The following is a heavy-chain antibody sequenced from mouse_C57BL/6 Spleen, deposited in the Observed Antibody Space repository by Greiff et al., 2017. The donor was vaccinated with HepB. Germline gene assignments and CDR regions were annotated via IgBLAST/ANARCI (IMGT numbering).Heavy chain of an antibody. CDR2: IWSGGST. Sequence: VKLVESGPGLVQPSQSLSITCTVSGFSLTSYGVHWVRQSPGKGLEWLGVIWSGGSTDYNAAFISRLSISKDNSKSQVFFKMNSLQADDTAIYYCARKDYYYGSSYRYAMDYWGQGTSVTVSS. D-gene: IGHD1-1*01. J-gene: IGHJ4*01. CDR3: ARKDYYYGSSYRYAMDY. CDR1: GFSLTSYG. V-gene: IGHV2-2*01.